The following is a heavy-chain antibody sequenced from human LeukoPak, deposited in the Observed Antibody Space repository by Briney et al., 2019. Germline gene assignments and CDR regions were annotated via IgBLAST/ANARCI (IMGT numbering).Heavy chain of an antibody. J-gene: IGHJ4*02. CDR2: INPNSGGT. CDR1: GYTFTGYY. D-gene: IGHD4-17*01. CDR3: ARGPVTDDYGDYGSLFDY. V-gene: IGHV1-2*02. Sequence: ASVKVSCKASGYTFTGYYMHWVRQAPGQGLEWMGWINPNSGGTNYAQKFQGRVTMTRDTSISTAYMELSRLRSDDTAVYYCARGPVTDDYGDYGSLFDYWGQGTLVTVSS.